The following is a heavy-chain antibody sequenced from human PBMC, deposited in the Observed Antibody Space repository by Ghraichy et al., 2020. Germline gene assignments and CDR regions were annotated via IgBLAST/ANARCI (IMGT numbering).Heavy chain of an antibody. CDR2: ISAYNGNT. D-gene: IGHD3-22*01. CDR1: GYTFTSYG. Sequence: ASVKVSCKASGYTFTSYGISWVRQAPGQGLEWMGWISAYNGNTNYAQKLQGRVTMTTDTSTSTAYMELRSLRSDDTAVYYCARVLGAGGYYKTFDYWGQGTLVTVSS. CDR3: ARVLGAGGYYKTFDY. V-gene: IGHV1-18*01. J-gene: IGHJ4*02.